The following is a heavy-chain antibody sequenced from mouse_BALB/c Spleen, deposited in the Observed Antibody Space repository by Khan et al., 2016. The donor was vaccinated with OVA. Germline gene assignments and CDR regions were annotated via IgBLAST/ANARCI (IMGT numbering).Heavy chain of an antibody. Sequence: EVQLQESGPDLVKPGASVKISCKASGYSFTGYYIHWVKQSHGKSLEWIGRVNPNTGGTSYNQKFKGKSTLSVAKSSTTAYMELRSLTCEDSAAFSCAICNGNFDVWGAGTTGTGSS. CDR3: AICNGNFDV. V-gene: IGHV1-26*01. J-gene: IGHJ1*01. CDR1: GYSFTGYY. CDR2: VNPNTGGT.